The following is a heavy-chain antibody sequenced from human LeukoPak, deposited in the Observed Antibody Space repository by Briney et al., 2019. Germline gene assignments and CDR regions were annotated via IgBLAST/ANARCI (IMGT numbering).Heavy chain of an antibody. CDR1: GFTFSGYA. CDR2: ISGSGGST. CDR3: AKDEADADAFDI. D-gene: IGHD6-25*01. J-gene: IGHJ3*02. Sequence: GGSLRLSCAASGFTFSGYAMSWVRQAPGKGLEWVSAISGSGGSTYYADSVKGRFTISRDNSKNTLYLQMNSLRAEDTAVYYCAKDEADADAFDIWGQGTMVTVSS. V-gene: IGHV3-23*01.